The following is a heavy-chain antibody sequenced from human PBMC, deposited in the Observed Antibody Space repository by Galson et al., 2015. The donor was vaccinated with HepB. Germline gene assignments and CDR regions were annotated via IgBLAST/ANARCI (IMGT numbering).Heavy chain of an antibody. V-gene: IGHV3-73*01. CDR3: TRETFDYGDYAPDY. J-gene: IGHJ4*02. CDR2: IRTKANSYAT. D-gene: IGHD4-17*01. CDR1: GFTFSGSA. Sequence: LRLSCAASGFTFSGSAMHWVRQASGKGLEWVGRIRTKANSYATAYAASVKGRFTISRDDSKNTAYLQMNSLKTEDTAVYYCTRETFDYGDYAPDYWGQGTLVTVSS.